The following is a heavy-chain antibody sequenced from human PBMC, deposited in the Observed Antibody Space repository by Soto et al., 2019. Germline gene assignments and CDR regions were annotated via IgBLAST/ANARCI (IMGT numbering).Heavy chain of an antibody. CDR2: IIPIFGTA. V-gene: IGHV1-69*06. J-gene: IGHJ6*02. Sequence: SVKVSCKASGGTFSSYAISWVRQAPGQGLEWMGGIIPIFGTANYAQKLQGRVTITADKSTSTAYMELSSLRSEDTAVYYCACGSWYGGRGHLGYYYYYYGMDVWGPGPTVTVS. CDR1: GGTFSSYA. CDR3: ACGSWYGGRGHLGYYYYYYGMDV. D-gene: IGHD6-13*01.